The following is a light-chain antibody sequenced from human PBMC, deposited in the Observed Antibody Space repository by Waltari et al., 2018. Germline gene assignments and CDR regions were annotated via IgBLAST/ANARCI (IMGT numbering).Light chain of an antibody. CDR1: QSVSST. J-gene: IGKJ1*01. V-gene: IGKV3-20*01. Sequence: EIVLTQSPGTLSLSPGERATLSCRASQSVSSTLAWYQQKPGQAPRLLIYDASNRATGIPDRFSGSGSETDFSLTISRLEPEDFAVYYCQKYGTLPATFGQGTKVEVK. CDR3: QKYGTLPAT. CDR2: DAS.